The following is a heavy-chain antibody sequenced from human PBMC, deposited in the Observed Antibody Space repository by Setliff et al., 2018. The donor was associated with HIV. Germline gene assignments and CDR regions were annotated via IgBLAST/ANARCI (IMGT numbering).Heavy chain of an antibody. CDR3: ARDPPGNPWFFDY. D-gene: IGHD3-22*01. CDR1: GYTFSSYG. Sequence: ASVKVSCKAAGYTFSSYGISWVRQAPGQGLEWVGWVSGYNGDTNYAQTLRGRVTVTTDTSMTTAYMELRSLTSDDTAMYYCARDPPGNPWFFDYWGPGTLVTVSS. J-gene: IGHJ4*02. V-gene: IGHV1-18*01. CDR2: VSGYNGDT.